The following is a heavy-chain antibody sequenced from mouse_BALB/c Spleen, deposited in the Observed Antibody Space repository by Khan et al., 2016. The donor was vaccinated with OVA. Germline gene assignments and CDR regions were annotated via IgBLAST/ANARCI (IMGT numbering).Heavy chain of an antibody. J-gene: IGHJ1*01. Sequence: EVQLQESGPGLVKPSQSLSLTCTVTGYSITSDYAWNWIRQFPGNKLEWMGYINYSGRTSYNPSLKSQISITRDTSKNQFFLQLNSVTTEDTATYYCSRGFWFFDVWGAGTTVTVSS. CDR1: GYSITSDYA. CDR2: INYSGRT. V-gene: IGHV3-2*02. CDR3: SRGFWFFDV.